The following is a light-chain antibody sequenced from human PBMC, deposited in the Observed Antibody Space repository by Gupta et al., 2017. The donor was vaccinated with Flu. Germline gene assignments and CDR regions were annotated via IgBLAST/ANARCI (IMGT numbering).Light chain of an antibody. CDR3: QQGVITPRA. CDR2: AAS. J-gene: IGKJ1*01. CDR1: QAIRNY. V-gene: IGKV1-39*01. Sequence: DIQVTQSPSSLSASVGDRVTITCRTSQAIRNYLNWYQQKPGKAPELLIYAASTLHRGVPSRFSGSGSGTDFTLTITGPQPEDFATYYCQQGVITPRAFGQGTKVEI.